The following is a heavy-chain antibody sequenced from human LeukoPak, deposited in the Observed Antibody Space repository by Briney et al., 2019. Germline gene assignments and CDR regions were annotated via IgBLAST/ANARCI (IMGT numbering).Heavy chain of an antibody. CDR2: ISGSGGST. V-gene: IGHV3-23*01. CDR1: GFTFSSYA. Sequence: GGSLRLSCAASGFTFSSYAMSWVRQAPGKGLEWVSAISGSGGSTYYADSVKGRFTISRDNSKNTLYLQMNSLRSEDTAVYYCARAEDYYYYMDVWGKGTTVTVSS. CDR3: ARAEDYYYYMDV. J-gene: IGHJ6*03.